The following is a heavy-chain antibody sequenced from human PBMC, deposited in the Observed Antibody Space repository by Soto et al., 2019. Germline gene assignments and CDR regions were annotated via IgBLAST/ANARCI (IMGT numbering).Heavy chain of an antibody. CDR2: IIPIFGTA. V-gene: IGHV1-69*01. Sequence: QVQLVQSGAEVKKPGSSVKVSCKASGGTFSSYAISWVRQAPGHGLEWMGGIIPIFGTANYAQKFQGRVTITADESTSTAYMELSSLRSEDTAVYYCARASAIAAAGDYYYDMDVWGQGTTVTVSS. D-gene: IGHD6-13*01. CDR3: ARASAIAAAGDYYYDMDV. CDR1: GGTFSSYA. J-gene: IGHJ6*02.